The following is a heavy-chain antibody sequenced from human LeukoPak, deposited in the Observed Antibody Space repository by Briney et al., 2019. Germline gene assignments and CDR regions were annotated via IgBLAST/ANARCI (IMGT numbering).Heavy chain of an antibody. D-gene: IGHD5-18*01. J-gene: IGHJ4*02. V-gene: IGHV3-30*18. CDR2: ISYDGSNK. Sequence: GRSLRLSCAASGFTLSSYGMHWVRQAPGKGLEWVAVISYDGSNKYYADSVKGRFTISRDNSKNTLYLQMNSLRAEDTAVYYCAKSGYSYDWYYFDYWGQGTLVTVSS. CDR1: GFTLSSYG. CDR3: AKSGYSYDWYYFDY.